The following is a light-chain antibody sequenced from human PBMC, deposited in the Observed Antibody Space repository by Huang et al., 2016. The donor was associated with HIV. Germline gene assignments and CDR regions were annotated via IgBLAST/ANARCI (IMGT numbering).Light chain of an antibody. J-gene: IGKJ2*01. CDR3: QQRNNWPPTYT. V-gene: IGKV3-11*01. Sequence: DIVLTQSPSSLSLSPGEMATLSCRASQRISTYLAWYQQNPGQSPRLLIYDASNRATGTPARFRGSGSETDFTLTINHLEPEDSAVYYCQQRNNWPPTYTFGQGTKLEIK. CDR1: QRISTY. CDR2: DAS.